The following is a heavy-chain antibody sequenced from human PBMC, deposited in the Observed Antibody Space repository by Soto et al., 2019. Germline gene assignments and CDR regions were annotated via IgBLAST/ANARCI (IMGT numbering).Heavy chain of an antibody. CDR1: GFTFSSYA. Sequence: GGSLRLSCAASGFTFSSYAMSWVRQAPGKGLEWVSAISGSGGSTYYADSVKGRFTISRDNSKNTLYLQMNSLRAEDTAVYYCARAYYDFWSGYYTGYWGQGTLVTVSS. CDR2: ISGSGGST. CDR3: ARAYYDFWSGYYTGY. J-gene: IGHJ4*02. D-gene: IGHD3-3*01. V-gene: IGHV3-23*01.